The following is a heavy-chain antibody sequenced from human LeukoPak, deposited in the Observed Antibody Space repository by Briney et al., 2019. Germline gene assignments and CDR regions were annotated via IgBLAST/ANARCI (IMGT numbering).Heavy chain of an antibody. V-gene: IGHV4-34*01. J-gene: IGHJ4*02. CDR1: GGSFSGYY. CDR3: ARDRGDYDSSGYYGYFDY. Sequence: PSETLSLTCAVYGGSFSGYYWSWIRQPPGKGLEWIGEISHSGSTNYNPSLKSRVTISVDTSKNQFSLKLSSVTAADTAVYYCARDRGDYDSSGYYGYFDYWGQGAMVTVSS. CDR2: ISHSGST. D-gene: IGHD3-22*01.